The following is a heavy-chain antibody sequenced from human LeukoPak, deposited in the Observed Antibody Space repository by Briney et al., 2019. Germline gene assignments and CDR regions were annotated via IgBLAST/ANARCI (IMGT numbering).Heavy chain of an antibody. Sequence: GGSLRLSCAASGFTFSSYWMSWVRQAPGKGLERVANIKQDGSEKYYVDSVKGRFTIPRDNAKNSLYLQMNSLRAEDTAVYYCARFITPITMVRGVIHYYYYMDVWGKGTTVTVSS. CDR2: IKQDGSEK. V-gene: IGHV3-7*01. D-gene: IGHD3-10*01. CDR3: ARFITPITMVRGVIHYYYYMDV. CDR1: GFTFSSYW. J-gene: IGHJ6*03.